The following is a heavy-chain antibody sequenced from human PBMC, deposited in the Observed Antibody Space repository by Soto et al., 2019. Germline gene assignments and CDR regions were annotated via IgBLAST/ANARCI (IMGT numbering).Heavy chain of an antibody. CDR3: ARASYYYDSSGPRFDS. J-gene: IGHJ5*01. CDR1: GGTFSSYA. V-gene: IGHV1-69*13. D-gene: IGHD3-22*01. Sequence: SVKVSCKASGGTFSSYAISWVRQAPGQGLEWMGGIIPIFGTANYAQKFQGRVTITADESTSTAYMELSSLRSEDTAVYYCARASYYYDSSGPRFDSWGQGTPVTVSS. CDR2: IIPIFGTA.